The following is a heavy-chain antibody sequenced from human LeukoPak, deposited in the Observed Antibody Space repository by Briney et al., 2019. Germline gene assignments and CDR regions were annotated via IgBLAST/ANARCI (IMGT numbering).Heavy chain of an antibody. CDR1: GFTFSSHG. CDR2: IRYNGNDK. CDR3: AKDSYYYGSGRTYFDY. J-gene: IGHJ4*02. Sequence: HPGGSLRLSCSASGFTFSSHGMHWVRQAPGKGLEWVTFIRYNGNDKYYADSVKGRLTISRDNSKNTLYLQMNSLRAEDTAVYYCAKDSYYYGSGRTYFDYWGQGTLVTVSS. D-gene: IGHD3-10*01. V-gene: IGHV3-30*02.